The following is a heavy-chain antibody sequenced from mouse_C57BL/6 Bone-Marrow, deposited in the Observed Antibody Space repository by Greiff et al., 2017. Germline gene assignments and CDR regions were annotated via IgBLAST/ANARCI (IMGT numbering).Heavy chain of an antibody. Sequence: EVQGVESGPVLVKPGASVKMSCKASGYTFTDYYMNWVKQSHGKSLEWIGVINPYNGGTSYNQKFKGKATLTVDKSSSTAYMELNSLTSEDSAVYYCARGDYDYDWYFDVWGTGTTVTVSS. V-gene: IGHV1-19*01. J-gene: IGHJ1*03. CDR2: INPYNGGT. D-gene: IGHD2-4*01. CDR1: GYTFTDYY. CDR3: ARGDYDYDWYFDV.